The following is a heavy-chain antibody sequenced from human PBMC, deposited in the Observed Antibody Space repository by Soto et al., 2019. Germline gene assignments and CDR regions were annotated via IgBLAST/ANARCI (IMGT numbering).Heavy chain of an antibody. D-gene: IGHD3-22*01. CDR2: ISWDGGST. CDR3: AKEYRRRDSSQGVDY. CDR1: GFTFDDYA. J-gene: IGHJ4*02. V-gene: IGHV3-43D*04. Sequence: GSLRLSCAASGFTFDDYAMHWVRQAPGKGLEWVSLISWDGGSTYYADSVKGRFTISRDNSKNSLYLQMNSLRAEDTALYYCAKEYRRRDSSQGVDYWGQGTLVTVS.